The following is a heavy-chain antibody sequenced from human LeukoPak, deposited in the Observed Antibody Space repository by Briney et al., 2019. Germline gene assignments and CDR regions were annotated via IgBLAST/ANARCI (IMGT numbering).Heavy chain of an antibody. J-gene: IGHJ4*02. CDR3: ANYPLPIQLWPPFDY. V-gene: IGHV3-66*01. CDR2: IYSGGST. CDR1: GFTVSSNY. Sequence: GGSLRLSCAASGFTVSSNYMSWVRQAPGKGLEWVSVIYSGGSTYYADSVKGRFTISRDNSKNTLYLQMNSLRAEDTAVYYCANYPLPIQLWPPFDYWGQGTLVTVSS. D-gene: IGHD5-18*01.